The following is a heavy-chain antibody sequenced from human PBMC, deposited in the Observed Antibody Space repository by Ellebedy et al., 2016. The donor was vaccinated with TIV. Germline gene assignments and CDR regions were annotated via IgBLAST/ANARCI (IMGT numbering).Heavy chain of an antibody. Sequence: GESLKISXSASGFTFSSYAMHWVRQAPGKGLEYVSAISSNGGSTYYADSVKGRFTISRDNSKNTLYLQMSSLRAEDTAVYYCVKDPPSVAAAGSFDYWGQGTLVTVSS. CDR3: VKDPPSVAAAGSFDY. CDR1: GFTFSSYA. CDR2: ISSNGGST. V-gene: IGHV3-64D*06. J-gene: IGHJ4*02. D-gene: IGHD6-13*01.